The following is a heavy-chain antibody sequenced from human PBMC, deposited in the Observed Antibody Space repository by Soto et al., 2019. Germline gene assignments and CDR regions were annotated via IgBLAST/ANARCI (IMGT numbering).Heavy chain of an antibody. CDR3: ARGDSDLAVSEAAY. CDR2: IYFSGIA. Sequence: SETLSLTCTVSGASITDSYWSRIRQPPEKGLEWIGYIYFSGIANYNPSLKSRATISRDTSKNEFSLKLTSVTAADTAIYYCARGDSDLAVSEAAYWGQGTLVT. V-gene: IGHV4-59*01. J-gene: IGHJ1*01. CDR1: GASITDSY. D-gene: IGHD2-15*01.